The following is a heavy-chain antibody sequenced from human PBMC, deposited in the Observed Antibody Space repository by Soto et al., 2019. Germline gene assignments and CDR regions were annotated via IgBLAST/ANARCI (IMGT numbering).Heavy chain of an antibody. CDR2: IYSSGST. D-gene: IGHD2-2*01. V-gene: IGHV3-66*01. J-gene: IGHJ6*03. Sequence: HPGGSLRLSCAASGFTVSSNYMSWVRQAPGKGLEWVSVIYSSGSTYYADSVKGRFTISRDNSKNTLYLQMNSLRAEDTAVYYCARELYCSSTSCSRWYYYMDVWGKGTTVTVSS. CDR3: ARELYCSSTSCSRWYYYMDV. CDR1: GFTVSSNY.